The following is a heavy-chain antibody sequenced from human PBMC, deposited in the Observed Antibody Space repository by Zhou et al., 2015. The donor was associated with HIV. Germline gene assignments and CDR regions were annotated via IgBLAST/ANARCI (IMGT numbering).Heavy chain of an antibody. CDR3: ASPWGRTSVTSGTDYGMDV. CDR1: GFSVRSNY. Sequence: EVQLVESGGGLVKPGGSLRLSCAASGFSVRSNYMIWVRQPPGRGLEWVSVVYSGGEKYYADSVKGRFTISRDNSKNTLFLHMNSLRVDDTAVYYCASPWGRTSVTSGTDYGMDVWGRGTTGHRLL. CDR2: VYSGGEK. J-gene: IGHJ6*02. D-gene: IGHD4-17*01. V-gene: IGHV3-53*01.